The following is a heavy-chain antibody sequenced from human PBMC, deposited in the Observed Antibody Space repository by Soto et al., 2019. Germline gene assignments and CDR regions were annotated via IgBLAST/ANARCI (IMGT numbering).Heavy chain of an antibody. CDR3: ARGSYYYYYYYYMDV. J-gene: IGHJ6*03. D-gene: IGHD3-10*01. CDR2: MNPNSGNT. CDR1: GYTFTSYD. Sequence: ASVKVSCKASGYTFTSYDINWVRQATGQGLEWMGWMNPNSGNTGYAQKFQGRVTMTRNTSISTAYMELSSLRSEDTAVYYCARGSYYYYYYYYMDVWGKGTTVTVSS. V-gene: IGHV1-8*01.